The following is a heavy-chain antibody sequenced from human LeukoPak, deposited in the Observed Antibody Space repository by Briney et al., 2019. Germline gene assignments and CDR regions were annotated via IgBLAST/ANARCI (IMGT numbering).Heavy chain of an antibody. Sequence: GGSRKLSCGAPGLTFSTYGMGWARQAPGKGLEWVSSISSSSSYIYYADSVKGRFTISRDNSKNTLYLQMNSLRTEDTALYYCVRGKQNMDVWGKGTTVTISS. D-gene: IGHD3-10*01. V-gene: IGHV3-21*01. J-gene: IGHJ6*03. CDR2: ISSSSSYI. CDR3: VRGKQNMDV. CDR1: GLTFSTYG.